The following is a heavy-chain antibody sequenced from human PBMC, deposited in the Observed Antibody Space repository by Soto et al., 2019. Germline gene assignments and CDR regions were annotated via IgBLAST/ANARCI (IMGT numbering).Heavy chain of an antibody. CDR1: GGSISSYY. J-gene: IGHJ6*03. D-gene: IGHD2-15*01. V-gene: IGHV4-59*01. Sequence: PSETLSLTCTVSGGSISSYYWSWIRQPPGKGLEWIGYIYYSGSTNYNPSLKSRVTISVDTSKNQFSLKVSSVTAADTAVYYCARHYCSGGSCYLDYYYYMDVWGKGTTVTVSS. CDR3: ARHYCSGGSCYLDYYYYMDV. CDR2: IYYSGST.